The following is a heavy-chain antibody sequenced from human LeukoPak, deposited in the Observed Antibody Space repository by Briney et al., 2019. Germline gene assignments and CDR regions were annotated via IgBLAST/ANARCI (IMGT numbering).Heavy chain of an antibody. CDR3: ARLYCGADCSPHYMDV. CDR1: GGSISSGEYF. Sequence: PSETLSLTCTVSGGSISSGEYFWGWIRQPPGKGLEWIGNVYYSGDTFYNPSLRSRISISVDTFQNQFSLRLNSVTATDTAVYYCARLYCGADCSPHYMDVWGKGTTVTVSS. J-gene: IGHJ6*03. CDR2: VYYSGDT. V-gene: IGHV4-30-4*08. D-gene: IGHD2-21*01.